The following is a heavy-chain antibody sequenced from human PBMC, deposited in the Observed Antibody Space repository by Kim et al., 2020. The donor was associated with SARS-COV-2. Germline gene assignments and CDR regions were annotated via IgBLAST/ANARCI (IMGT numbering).Heavy chain of an antibody. Sequence: SETLSLTCSVSGGSISTRTYSWGWIRQPPGKGLEWIGNINYRGTTYYNLYLKSRVAMSVDTSKNQFSLKLNSVTAADTAIYYCAGLSVVASSDDYWGQGT. D-gene: IGHD2-15*01. V-gene: IGHV4-39*01. CDR1: GGSISTRTYS. CDR3: AGLSVVASSDDY. CDR2: INYRGTT. J-gene: IGHJ4*03.